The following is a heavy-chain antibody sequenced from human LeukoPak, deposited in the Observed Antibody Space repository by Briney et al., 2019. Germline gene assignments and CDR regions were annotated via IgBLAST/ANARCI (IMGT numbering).Heavy chain of an antibody. J-gene: IGHJ4*02. V-gene: IGHV3-48*02. CDR2: INTDSSFK. D-gene: IGHD2-21*02. CDR1: GFTFSAYN. CDR3: ATRRGDGYCSN. Sequence: PGGSLRLSCAASGFTFSAYNLNWVRQASGKGLEWVSFINTDSSFKAYRDSVKGRFSISRDNAKNSLHLQMNSLRDEDTAVYYCATRRGDGYCSNWGQGTTVTVSS.